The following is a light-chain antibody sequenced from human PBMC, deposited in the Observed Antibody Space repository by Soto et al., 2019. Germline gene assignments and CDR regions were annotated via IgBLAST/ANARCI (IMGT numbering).Light chain of an antibody. CDR1: SSDVGGYNS. J-gene: IGLJ2*01. Sequence: QSALTQPPSASGSPGQSVTISCTGTSSDVGGYNSVSWYQQHPGKAPQLMIYEVSKRPSGVPDRFSGSKSGNTASLTVAGLQAEDEADYYCSSYAGSNRLVFGGGTKLTV. CDR3: SSYAGSNRLV. CDR2: EVS. V-gene: IGLV2-8*01.